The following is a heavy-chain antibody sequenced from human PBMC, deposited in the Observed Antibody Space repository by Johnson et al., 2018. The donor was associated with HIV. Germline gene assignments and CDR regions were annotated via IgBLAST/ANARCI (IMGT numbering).Heavy chain of an antibody. J-gene: IGHJ3*02. CDR2: ISDSGST. CDR3: AKDLLTLDAFDS. Sequence: SWVRQAPGTGLEWVSAISDSGSTYYADSVKGRFTISRDNSKNTLYLQMNSLRAEDTAVYYCAKDLLTLDAFDSWGQGTMVTVSS. V-gene: IGHV3-23*01.